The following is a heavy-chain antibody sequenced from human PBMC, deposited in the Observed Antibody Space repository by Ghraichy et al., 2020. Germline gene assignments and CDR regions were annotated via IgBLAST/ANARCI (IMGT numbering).Heavy chain of an antibody. CDR3: ARASGWVIDY. J-gene: IGHJ4*02. Sequence: GGSLRLSCAASGFTLSDYWMNWVRQAPGKGPEWVAIIKQDGSEKHYVDSVKGRFTISRDNAKNSLHLQMNSLRVDDTAVYYCARASGWVIDYWGQGNLVTFSS. V-gene: IGHV3-7*04. CDR2: IKQDGSEK. D-gene: IGHD2-21*01. CDR1: GFTLSDYW.